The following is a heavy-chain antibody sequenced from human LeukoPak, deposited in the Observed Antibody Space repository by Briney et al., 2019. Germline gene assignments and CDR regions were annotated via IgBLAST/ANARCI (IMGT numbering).Heavy chain of an antibody. Sequence: GGSLRLSCAASGFTFRSTVMTWVRQAPGKGLQWVSTISPDGAYIYYADSLRGRFTMSRDNSGNTLYLQMTSLRVEDTAIYYCVKRFLESIVSGQWGQGTLVTVSS. V-gene: IGHV3-23*01. J-gene: IGHJ4*02. D-gene: IGHD3-3*01. CDR1: GFTFRSTV. CDR3: VKRFLESIVSGQ. CDR2: ISPDGAYI.